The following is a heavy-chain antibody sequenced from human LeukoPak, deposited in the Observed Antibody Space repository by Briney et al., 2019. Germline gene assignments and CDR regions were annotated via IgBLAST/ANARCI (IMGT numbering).Heavy chain of an antibody. CDR1: GFTFSSYW. CDR2: INSDGSST. Sequence: PGGSLRLSCAASGFTFSSYWMHWVRQAPGKGLVWVSRINSDGSSTSYADSVKGRFTISRDNSKNTLYLQMNSLRAEDTAVYYCAKGKIGGQQLVRASAFDYWGQGTLVTVSS. CDR3: AKGKIGGQQLVRASAFDY. J-gene: IGHJ4*02. D-gene: IGHD6-13*01. V-gene: IGHV3-74*01.